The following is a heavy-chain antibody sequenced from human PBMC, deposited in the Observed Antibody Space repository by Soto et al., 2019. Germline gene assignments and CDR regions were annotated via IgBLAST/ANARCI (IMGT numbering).Heavy chain of an antibody. J-gene: IGHJ6*02. CDR1: GDSVSSNSAA. D-gene: IGHD2-2*01. V-gene: IGHV6-1*01. Sequence: SPTLSLTCAISGDSVSSNSAAWNWIRQSPSRGLEWLGRTYYRSKWYNDYAVSVKSRITINPDTSKNQFSLQLNSVTPEDTAVYYCARDLVEGSVVVPAAREDGMDVWGQGTTVAVAS. CDR2: TYYRSKWYN. CDR3: ARDLVEGSVVVPAAREDGMDV.